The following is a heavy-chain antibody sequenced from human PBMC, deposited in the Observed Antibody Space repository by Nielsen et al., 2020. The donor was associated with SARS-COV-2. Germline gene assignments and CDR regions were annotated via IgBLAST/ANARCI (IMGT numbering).Heavy chain of an antibody. Sequence: SETLSLTCTVSGGSISTYYWSWIRQPPGKGLEWIGYIYYSGSTNYNPSLKSRVTISVDTSKNQFSLKLTSVTAADTAVYYCASASTTVIKSAWVYWGQRTLVTVSS. CDR1: GGSISTYY. V-gene: IGHV4-59*08. CDR2: IYYSGST. CDR3: ASASTTVIKSAWVY. D-gene: IGHD4-23*01. J-gene: IGHJ4*02.